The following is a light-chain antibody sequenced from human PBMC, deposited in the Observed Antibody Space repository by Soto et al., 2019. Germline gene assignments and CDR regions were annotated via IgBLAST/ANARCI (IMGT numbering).Light chain of an antibody. V-gene: IGKV1-12*01. J-gene: IGKJ3*01. Sequence: DVQMTQSPSSVSASLGDRVTITCRASQGIASWLAWYQQKPGKAPKLLIYSASSLQSGVPSRFSGSGSGTDFTLASSSLQAEDFATFYCQQATSFPFTFGPGTKVEIK. CDR3: QQATSFPFT. CDR1: QGIASW. CDR2: SAS.